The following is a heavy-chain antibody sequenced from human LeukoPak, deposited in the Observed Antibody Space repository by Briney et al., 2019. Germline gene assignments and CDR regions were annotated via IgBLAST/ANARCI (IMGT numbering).Heavy chain of an antibody. J-gene: IGHJ4*02. CDR1: GFTFGTYW. CDR2: INGDGSEK. D-gene: IGHD2-15*01. Sequence: GGSLRLSCAASGFTFGTYWMSWVRQAPGKGLEWVANINGDGSEKYFAGSVRGRFTIFRDNARNSLFLRMNSLRAEDTAVYYCARARYCSSGNCYKDYWGQGSLVTVSS. V-gene: IGHV3-7*01. CDR3: ARARYCSSGNCYKDY.